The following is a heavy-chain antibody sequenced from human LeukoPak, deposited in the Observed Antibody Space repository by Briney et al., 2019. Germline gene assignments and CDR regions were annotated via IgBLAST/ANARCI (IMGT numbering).Heavy chain of an antibody. CDR1: GYTFTGYY. CDR3: ARSVGYCSGGSCYEFDY. CDR2: INPNSGGT. D-gene: IGHD2-15*01. Sequence: ASVKVSCKASGYTFTGYYMHWERQAPGQGLEWMGWINPNSGGTNYAQKFQGRVTMTRDTSISTAYMELSRLRSDDTAVYYCARSVGYCSGGSCYEFDYWGQGTLVTVSS. J-gene: IGHJ4*02. V-gene: IGHV1-2*02.